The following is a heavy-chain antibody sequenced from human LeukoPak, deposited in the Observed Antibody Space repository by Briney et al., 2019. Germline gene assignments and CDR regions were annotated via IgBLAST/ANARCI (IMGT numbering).Heavy chain of an antibody. Sequence: GGSLRLSCTASGFTFGDYAMSWFRQAPGKGLEWVGFIRSKAYGGTTEYAASVKGRFTISRDDSKSIAYLQMNSLKTEDTAVYYCTRVLGSSSSRRDYWGQGILVTVSS. J-gene: IGHJ4*02. CDR1: GFTFGDYA. CDR3: TRVLGSSSSRRDY. CDR2: IRSKAYGGTT. V-gene: IGHV3-49*03. D-gene: IGHD6-6*01.